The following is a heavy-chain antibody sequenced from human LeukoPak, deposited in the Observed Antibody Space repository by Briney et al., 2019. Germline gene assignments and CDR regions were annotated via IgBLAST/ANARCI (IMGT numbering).Heavy chain of an antibody. CDR3: TRGGSYGSFDS. CDR1: GFTFSTYW. D-gene: IGHD3-10*01. CDR2: VNGAGAST. Sequence: PGGSLRLSCAASGFTFSTYWMQWVRQAPGKGLVWVSHVNGAGASTTYADSVKGRFTISRDNAKNTLYLQMNSLRAEDTAVYYCTRGGSYGSFDSWGQGTLVTVSS. V-gene: IGHV3-74*01. J-gene: IGHJ4*02.